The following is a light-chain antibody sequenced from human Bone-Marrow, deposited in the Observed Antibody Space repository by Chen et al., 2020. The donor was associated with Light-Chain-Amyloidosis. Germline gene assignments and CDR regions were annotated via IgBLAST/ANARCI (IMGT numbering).Light chain of an antibody. CDR3: QQSYTIPYT. CDR1: QSINIY. Sequence: DIQMTQSPSSLSVSVGDRVTITCRASQSINIYLNWYQQKPGKAPKLLIYAASSLHNGVPSRFSGSGSGTDFILTISSLQPEDSATYFCQQSYTIPYTVGQGTKLEIK. CDR2: AAS. V-gene: IGKV1-39*01. J-gene: IGKJ2*01.